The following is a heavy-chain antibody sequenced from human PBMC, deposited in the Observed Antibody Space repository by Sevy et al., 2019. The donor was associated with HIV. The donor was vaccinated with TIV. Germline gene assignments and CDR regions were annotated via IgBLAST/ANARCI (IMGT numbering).Heavy chain of an antibody. D-gene: IGHD6-13*01. J-gene: IGHJ4*02. V-gene: IGHV3-53*01. CDR2: IFSGGNI. Sequence: GGSLRLSCAASGFTVTNTYMSWVRQAPGKELEWVAVIFSGGNIYYAGSVKGRFAISGDNSKNTVSLQMNSLRVEDTAVYFCARGAPMAAAGTIDYWGQGTLVTVSS. CDR1: GFTVTNTY. CDR3: ARGAPMAAAGTIDY.